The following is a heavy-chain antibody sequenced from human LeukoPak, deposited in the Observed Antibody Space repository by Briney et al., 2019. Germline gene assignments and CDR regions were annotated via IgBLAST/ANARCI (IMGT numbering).Heavy chain of an antibody. J-gene: IGHJ4*02. CDR3: AKDGDGVVVPATTDY. D-gene: IGHD2-2*01. Sequence: GGSLRLSCAASGFTFSSYAMSWVCQAPGKGLEWVSAISGSGGSTYYADSVKGRFTISRDNSKNTLYLQMNSLRAEDTAVYYCAKDGDGVVVPATTDYWGQGTLVTVSS. CDR1: GFTFSSYA. V-gene: IGHV3-23*01. CDR2: ISGSGGST.